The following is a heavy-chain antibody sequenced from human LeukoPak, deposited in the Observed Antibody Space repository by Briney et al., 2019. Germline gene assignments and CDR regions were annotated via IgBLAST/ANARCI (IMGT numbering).Heavy chain of an antibody. D-gene: IGHD3-10*01. CDR1: GDSVRSDSHY. Sequence: PSETLSLTCSVSGDSVRSDSHYWSWIRQPPGKGLEWIGNVYYSGRTAYNPSLKSRVTISVDISKNQFSLKLSSVTAADTAVYYCARSNSFYYDSWGQGTLVTVSS. CDR2: VYYSGRT. CDR3: ARSNSFYYDS. V-gene: IGHV4-61*01. J-gene: IGHJ4*02.